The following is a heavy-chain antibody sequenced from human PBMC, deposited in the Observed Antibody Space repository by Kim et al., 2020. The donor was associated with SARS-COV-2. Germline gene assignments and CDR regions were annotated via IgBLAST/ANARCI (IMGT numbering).Heavy chain of an antibody. Sequence: SETLSLTCTVSGGSISSGSYYWSWIRQPAGKGLEWIGRIYTSGSTNYNPSLKSRVTISVDTSKNQFSLKLSSVTAADTAVYYCATRIAAAGNDAFDIWGQGTMVTVSS. D-gene: IGHD6-13*01. J-gene: IGHJ3*02. CDR1: GGSISSGSYY. V-gene: IGHV4-61*02. CDR2: IYTSGST. CDR3: ATRIAAAGNDAFDI.